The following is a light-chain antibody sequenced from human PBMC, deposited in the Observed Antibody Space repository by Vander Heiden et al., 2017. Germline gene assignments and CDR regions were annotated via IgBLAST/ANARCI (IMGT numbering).Light chain of an antibody. CDR3: QQYGSSPFT. CDR2: GAS. Sequence: EIVLRQSPGTLSLSPGDRATLSCWPSQSVSSNYLAWYQQKRGQAPRRLIYGASSRASGIPDRFSGSGSGTDFTLTIRGVETEDFAVYYCQQYGSSPFTFGPGTTVDFK. V-gene: IGKV3-20*01. CDR1: QSVSSNY. J-gene: IGKJ3*01.